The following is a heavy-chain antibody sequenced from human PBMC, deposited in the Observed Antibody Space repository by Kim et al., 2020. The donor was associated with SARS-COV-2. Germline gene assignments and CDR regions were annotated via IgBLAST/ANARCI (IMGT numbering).Heavy chain of an antibody. CDR2: IYSGGSST. CDR1: GFTFSSYA. J-gene: IGHJ4*02. V-gene: IGHV3-23*03. D-gene: IGHD5-12*01. Sequence: GGSLRLSCAASGFTFSSYAMSWVRQAPGKGLEWVSVIYSGGSSTYYADSVKGRFTISRDNSKNTLYLQMNSLRAEDTAVYYCATCGYSGYDPSPFDYWGQGTLVTVSS. CDR3: ATCGYSGYDPSPFDY.